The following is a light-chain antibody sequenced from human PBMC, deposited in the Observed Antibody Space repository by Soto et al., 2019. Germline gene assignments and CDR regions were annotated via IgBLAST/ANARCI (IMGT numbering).Light chain of an antibody. CDR1: RSNIGAGYD. J-gene: IGLJ2*01. CDR3: QSYDSSLSCYVV. CDR2: GNS. V-gene: IGLV1-40*01. Sequence: QSVLTQPPSVSGAPGQRVTISCTGSRSNIGAGYDVHWYQQLPGTAPKLLIYGNSNRPSGVPDRFSGSKSGTSASLAITGLGAEDEADYYCQSYDSSLSCYVVFGGGTKLTVL.